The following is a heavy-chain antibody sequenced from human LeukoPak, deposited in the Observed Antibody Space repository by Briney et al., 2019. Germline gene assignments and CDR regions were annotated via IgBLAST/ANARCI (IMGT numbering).Heavy chain of an antibody. D-gene: IGHD3-10*01. V-gene: IGHV1-18*01. CDR1: GYTLTSYG. CDR3: ARDLFYSVSGTYYNVGRVFNY. CDR2: ISAYNGNT. Sequence: ASVKVSCKASGYTLTSYGISWVRQAPGQGLEWMGWISAYNGNTRYAQKLQGRVTMTTDSSTSTAYVELRSLRSDDTAVYYCARDLFYSVSGTYYNVGRVFNYWGQGTLVTVSS. J-gene: IGHJ4*02.